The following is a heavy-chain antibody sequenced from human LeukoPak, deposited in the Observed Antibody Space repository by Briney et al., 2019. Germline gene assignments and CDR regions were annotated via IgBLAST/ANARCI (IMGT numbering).Heavy chain of an antibody. J-gene: IGHJ4*02. CDR1: VYTFPSYD. V-gene: IGHV1-8*01. CDR2: MNPNSGNT. Sequence: SSVKVSCKASVYTFPSYDINWVRQATGQGLEWMGLMNPNSGNTGYAQKFQGRVTMTRNTSISTAYMELSSLRSEDTAVYYCARGRYCSSTSCYNDDYWGQGALVTVSS. CDR3: ARGRYCSSTSCYNDDY. D-gene: IGHD2-2*02.